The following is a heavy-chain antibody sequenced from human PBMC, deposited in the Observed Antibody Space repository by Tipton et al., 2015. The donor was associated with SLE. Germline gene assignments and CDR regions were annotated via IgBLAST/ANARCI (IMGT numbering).Heavy chain of an antibody. Sequence: GLVKPSQTLSLTCAVSGESFNGYFWIWIRQPPGKGLEWIAEIIHSGVTNYNPSLRSRVTISVDMSKNQVSLKLSSVTAADTAMYYCATVARWTAIDYWGQGTLVTVSS. J-gene: IGHJ4*02. CDR2: IIHSGVT. D-gene: IGHD2-15*01. CDR3: ATVARWTAIDY. V-gene: IGHV4-34*12. CDR1: GESFNGYF.